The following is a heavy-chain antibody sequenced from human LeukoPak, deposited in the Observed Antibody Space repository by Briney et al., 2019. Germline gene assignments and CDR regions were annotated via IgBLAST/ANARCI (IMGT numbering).Heavy chain of an antibody. J-gene: IGHJ4*02. CDR2: LSASGDGQ. CDR1: GFTFTNYG. Sequence: GGSLRLSCSASGFTFTNYGMSWVRQAPGKGLEWVSGLSASGDGQFYADSVEGRFTISRDISKNIWYLEMDSLRAEDTAVYYCARDTWNYYFDYWGQGTLVTVSS. D-gene: IGHD1-7*01. CDR3: ARDTWNYYFDY. V-gene: IGHV3-23*01.